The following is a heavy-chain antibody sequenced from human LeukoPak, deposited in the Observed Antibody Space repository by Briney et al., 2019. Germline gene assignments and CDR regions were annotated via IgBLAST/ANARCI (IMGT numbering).Heavy chain of an antibody. CDR2: ISYDGSNK. CDR3: ARDLLPSSGPGSGFGGVIVHQIDY. V-gene: IGHV3-30*04. D-gene: IGHD3-16*02. Sequence: GGSLRLSCAASGFTFSSYAMHWVRQAPGKGLEWVAVISYDGSNKYYADSVKGRFTISRDNSKNTLYLQMNSLRAEDTAVYYCARDLLPSSGPGSGFGGVIVHQIDYWGQGTLVTVSS. CDR1: GFTFSSYA. J-gene: IGHJ4*02.